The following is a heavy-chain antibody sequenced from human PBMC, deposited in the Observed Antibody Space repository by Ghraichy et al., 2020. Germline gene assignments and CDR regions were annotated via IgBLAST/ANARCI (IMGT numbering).Heavy chain of an antibody. J-gene: IGHJ6*02. CDR3: ARDRSYGSGSQAYYYYGMDV. D-gene: IGHD3-10*01. V-gene: IGHV1-2*06. CDR2: INPNSGGT. Sequence: ASVKVSCKASGYTFTGYYMHWVRQAPGQGLEWMGRINPNSGGTNYAQKFQGRVTMTRDTSINTAYMELSRLRSDDTAVYYCARDRSYGSGSQAYYYYGMDVWGQGTTVTVSS. CDR1: GYTFTGYY.